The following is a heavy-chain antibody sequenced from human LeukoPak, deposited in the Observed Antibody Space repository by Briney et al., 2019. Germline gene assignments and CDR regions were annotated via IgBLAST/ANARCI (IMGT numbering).Heavy chain of an antibody. CDR3: ASPDFWSGYSHDAFDI. V-gene: IGHV3-74*01. J-gene: IGHJ3*02. CDR2: INSDGSST. Sequence: GGSLRLSCAASGFTFSSYWMHWVRQAPGKGLVWVSRINSDGSSTSYADSVKGRFTISRDNAKNTLYLQMNSLRAEDTAVYYCASPDFWSGYSHDAFDIWGQGTMVTVSS. CDR1: GFTFSSYW. D-gene: IGHD3-3*01.